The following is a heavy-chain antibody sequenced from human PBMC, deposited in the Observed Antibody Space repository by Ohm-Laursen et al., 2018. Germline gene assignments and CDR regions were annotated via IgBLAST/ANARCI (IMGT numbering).Heavy chain of an antibody. CDR3: AAETDYHYSSGGFGFDP. Sequence: ASVKVSCKASGGTFSSYAISWVRQASAQGLVGMGGLISIFCTANYAQKFQGRVTITADKSASTAYMELSSLRSEDTAVYYCAAETDYHYSSGGFGFDPWGQGTLVTVSS. CDR2: LISIFCTA. V-gene: IGHV1-69*06. J-gene: IGHJ5*02. D-gene: IGHD3-22*01. CDR1: GGTFSSYA.